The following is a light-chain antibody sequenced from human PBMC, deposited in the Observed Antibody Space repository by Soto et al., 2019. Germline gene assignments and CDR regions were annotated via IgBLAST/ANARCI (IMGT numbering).Light chain of an antibody. J-gene: IGKJ1*01. CDR2: GAT. V-gene: IGKV3-20*01. CDR1: QSVTNSY. CDR3: QQYGSSPWM. Sequence: EIVLTQSPGTLSLSPGERATLSCRASQSVTNSYIAWYQQKPGQAPRLLIYGATSRATGIPDRFTGSGSGTEFTLTITRLEPEDFAVYSCQQYGSSPWMFGQGTKVEIK.